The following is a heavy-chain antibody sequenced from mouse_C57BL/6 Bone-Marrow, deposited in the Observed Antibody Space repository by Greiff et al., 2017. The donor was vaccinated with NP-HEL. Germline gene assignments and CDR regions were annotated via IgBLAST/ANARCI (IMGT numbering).Heavy chain of an antibody. CDR3: ARSGDYYGRPYYFDY. D-gene: IGHD1-1*01. CDR2: ISSGSSTI. Sequence: EVKLVESGGGLVKPGGSLKLSCAASGFTFSDYGMHWVRQAPEKGLEWVAYISSGSSTIYYADTVKGRFTISRDNAKNTLFLQMTSLRSEDTAMYYGARSGDYYGRPYYFDYWGQGTTLTVSS. V-gene: IGHV5-17*01. CDR1: GFTFSDYG. J-gene: IGHJ2*01.